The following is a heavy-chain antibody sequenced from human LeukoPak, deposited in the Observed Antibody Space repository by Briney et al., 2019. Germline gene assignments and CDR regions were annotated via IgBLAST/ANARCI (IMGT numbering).Heavy chain of an antibody. CDR1: GYTFTSYD. J-gene: IGHJ5*02. Sequence: GASVKVSCKASGYTFTSYDINWVRQATGQGLEWMVWMNPNSGNTGYAQKFQGRVTITRNTSISTAYMELSSLRSEDTAVYYCARGLGLGATPGYNWFDPWGQGTLVTVSS. CDR2: MNPNSGNT. V-gene: IGHV1-8*03. CDR3: ARGLGLGATPGYNWFDP. D-gene: IGHD1-26*01.